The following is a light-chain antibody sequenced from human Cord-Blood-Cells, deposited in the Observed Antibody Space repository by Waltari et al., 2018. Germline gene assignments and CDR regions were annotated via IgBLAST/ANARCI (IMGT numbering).Light chain of an antibody. J-gene: IGLJ3*02. CDR1: SSDVGGYIY. Sequence: QSALTQPRSVSGSPGQSVTISCTGTSSDVGGYIYVSWYQQQPGKAPKLMMYDVSKRPSGVPDRFSGYKSGNTASLTISGLQAEDEADYYCCSYAGSYTKFGGGTKLTVL. CDR2: DVS. CDR3: CSYAGSYTK. V-gene: IGLV2-11*01.